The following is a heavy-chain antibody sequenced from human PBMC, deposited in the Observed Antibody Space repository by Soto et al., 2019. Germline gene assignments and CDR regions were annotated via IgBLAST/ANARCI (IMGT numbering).Heavy chain of an antibody. CDR2: TYYRSEWYY. D-gene: IGHD2-15*01. CDR3: ASGWQLHS. CDR1: GDSVSSTNAA. J-gene: IGHJ4*02. Sequence: TLSRTCAISGDSVSSTNAAWNWIRQSPSRGLEWLGRTYYRSEWYYDYAVSVKSRLTINPDTSKNQFSLHLNSVTPEDTAVYFCASGWQLHSWGPGTLVTVSS. V-gene: IGHV6-1*01.